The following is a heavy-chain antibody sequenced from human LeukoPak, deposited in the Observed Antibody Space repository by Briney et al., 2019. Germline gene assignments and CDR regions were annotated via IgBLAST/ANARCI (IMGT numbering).Heavy chain of an antibody. CDR2: ISSSGSTI. V-gene: IGHV3-11*01. D-gene: IGHD6-13*01. CDR3: ARYRWLQAAAGTFFDY. CDR1: GFTFSDYY. Sequence: GGSLRLSCAASGFTFSDYYMSWIRQAPGKGLEWVSYISSSGSTIYYADSVKGRFTISRDNAKNSLYLQMNNLRAEDTAVYYCARYRWLQAAAGTFFDYWGQGTLVTVSS. J-gene: IGHJ4*02.